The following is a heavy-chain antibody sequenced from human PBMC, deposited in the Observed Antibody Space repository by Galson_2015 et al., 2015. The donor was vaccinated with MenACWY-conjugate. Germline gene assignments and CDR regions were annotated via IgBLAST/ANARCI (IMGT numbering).Heavy chain of an antibody. D-gene: IGHD6-13*01. V-gene: IGHV3-7*01. CDR3: ARIAAAVTEHYFDY. J-gene: IGHJ4*02. CDR1: GFTLGTYR. Sequence: SLRLSCAASGFTLGTYRMSWVRQAPGKGLEWVANIKQGGSKKYYVDSVRGRFPISRDNAKSSLYLQMNSLRAEDTAVYYCARIAAAVTEHYFDYWGQGTLVTVSS. CDR2: IKQGGSKK.